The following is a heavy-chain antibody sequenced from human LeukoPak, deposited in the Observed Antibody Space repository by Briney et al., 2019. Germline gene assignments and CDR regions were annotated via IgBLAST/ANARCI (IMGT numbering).Heavy chain of an antibody. CDR1: GGSISSYY. CDR3: ARGHYDFWSGYYTPTYYYYMDV. D-gene: IGHD3-3*01. CDR2: IYYSGST. V-gene: IGHV4-59*01. J-gene: IGHJ6*03. Sequence: SETLSLTCTVSGGSISSYYWSWIRQPPGKGLEWIGYIYYSGSTNYNPSLKSRVTISVDTSKNQFSLKLSSVTAADTAVYYCARGHYDFWSGYYTPTYYYYMDVWGKGTTVTVSS.